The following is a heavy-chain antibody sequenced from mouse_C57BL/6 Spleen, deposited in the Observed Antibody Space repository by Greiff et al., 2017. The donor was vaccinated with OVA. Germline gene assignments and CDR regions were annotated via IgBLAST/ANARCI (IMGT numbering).Heavy chain of an antibody. CDR3: ARQLRLLDY. V-gene: IGHV1-76*01. D-gene: IGHD3-2*02. Sequence: SGAELVRPGASVKLSCKASGYTFTDYYINWVTQRPGQGLEWIARIYPGSGNTYYNEKFKGKATLTAEKSSSTAYMQLSSLTSEDSAVYFCARQLRLLDYWGQGTTLTVSS. CDR2: IYPGSGNT. J-gene: IGHJ2*01. CDR1: GYTFTDYY.